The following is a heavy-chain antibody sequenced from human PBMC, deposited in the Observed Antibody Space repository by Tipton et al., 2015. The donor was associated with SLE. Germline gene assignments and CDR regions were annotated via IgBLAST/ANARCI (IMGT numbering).Heavy chain of an antibody. Sequence: SLRLSCAASGFTFSSYGIHWVRQAPGKGLERVTFIRFDGTKKYYADSVKGRFTISRDNSKNTLYLQMNSLRAEDTAVYYCAKDPYDYGDFGNWYFDLWGRGTLVAVSS. D-gene: IGHD4-17*01. J-gene: IGHJ2*01. V-gene: IGHV3-30*02. CDR1: GFTFSSYG. CDR2: IRFDGTKK. CDR3: AKDPYDYGDFGNWYFDL.